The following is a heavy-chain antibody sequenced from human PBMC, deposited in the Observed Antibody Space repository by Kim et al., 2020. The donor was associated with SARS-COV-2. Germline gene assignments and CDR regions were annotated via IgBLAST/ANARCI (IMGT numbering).Heavy chain of an antibody. CDR3: ARHTEGPSGSYYMEYYFDY. CDR2: IYYSGST. Sequence: SETLSLTRTVSGGSISSYYWSWIRQPPGKGLEWIGYIYYSGSTNYNPSLKSRVTISVDTSKNQFSLKLSSVTAADTAVYYCARHTEGPSGSYYMEYYFDYWGQGTLVTVSS. V-gene: IGHV4-59*08. D-gene: IGHD1-26*01. J-gene: IGHJ4*02. CDR1: GGSISSYY.